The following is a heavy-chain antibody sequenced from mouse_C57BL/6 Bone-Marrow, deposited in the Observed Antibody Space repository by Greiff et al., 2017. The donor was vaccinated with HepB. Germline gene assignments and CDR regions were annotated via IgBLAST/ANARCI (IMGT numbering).Heavy chain of an antibody. J-gene: IGHJ4*01. Sequence: EVHLVESGGGLVQSGRSLRLSCATSGFTFSDFYMEWVRQAPGKGLEWIAASRNKANDYTTEYSASVKGRFIVSRDTSQSILYLQMNALRAEDTAIYYCARDADSNPSAMDYWGQGTSVTVSS. CDR2: SRNKANDYTT. D-gene: IGHD2-5*01. CDR1: GFTFSDFY. V-gene: IGHV7-1*01. CDR3: ARDADSNPSAMDY.